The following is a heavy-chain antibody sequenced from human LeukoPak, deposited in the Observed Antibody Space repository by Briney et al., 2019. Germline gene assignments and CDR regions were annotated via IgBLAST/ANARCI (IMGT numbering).Heavy chain of an antibody. CDR2: IFYSGST. CDR3: ARHVTSFHI. Sequence: SETLSLTCSVSGVSISETTYYWGWIRQPPGKGLEWIGSIFYSGSTYYNPSLKSRVTISVDTSNNQFSLKLSSVTAADTAVSFCARHVTSFHIWGQGTMVTVSS. V-gene: IGHV4-39*01. CDR1: GVSISETTYY. D-gene: IGHD2-21*02. J-gene: IGHJ3*02.